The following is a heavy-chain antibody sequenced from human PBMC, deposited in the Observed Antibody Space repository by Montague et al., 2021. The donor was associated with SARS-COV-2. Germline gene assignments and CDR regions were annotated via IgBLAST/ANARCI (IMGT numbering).Heavy chain of an antibody. J-gene: IGHJ4*02. Sequence: SETLSLTCTVSGGSVSRISSHWGWIRQPPGKGLEWIGYIYYSGSTNYNPSLKSRVTISIDTSKNQFSLKLSSVTAADTAVYYCARHALGYFDWLNEGYFDYWGQGTLVTVSS. CDR1: GGSVSRISSH. V-gene: IGHV4-61*05. D-gene: IGHD3-9*01. CDR2: IYYSGST. CDR3: ARHALGYFDWLNEGYFDY.